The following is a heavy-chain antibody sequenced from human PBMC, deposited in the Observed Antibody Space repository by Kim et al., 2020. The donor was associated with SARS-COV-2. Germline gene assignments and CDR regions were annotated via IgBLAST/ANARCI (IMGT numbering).Heavy chain of an antibody. Sequence: SETLSLTCNVSGGSTSSIDYYWAWIRQPPGKGPEWIGSIFHSGSAYHNPSLKSRVTISVDTSKNQFSLKLTSVTAADTAVYYCATEGGSWEYFDYWGQG. CDR2: IFHSGSA. D-gene: IGHD6-13*01. V-gene: IGHV4-39*01. CDR1: GGSTSSIDYY. CDR3: ATEGGSWEYFDY. J-gene: IGHJ4*02.